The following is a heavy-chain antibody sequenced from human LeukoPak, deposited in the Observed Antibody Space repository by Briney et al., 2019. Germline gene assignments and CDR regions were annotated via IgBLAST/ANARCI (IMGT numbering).Heavy chain of an antibody. V-gene: IGHV4-61*02. D-gene: IGHD3-10*01. CDR2: IYTSGST. CDR3: AREWYGSGTPGY. J-gene: IGHJ4*02. CDR1: GGSISSSSYY. Sequence: SETLSLTCTVSGGSISSSSYYWSWIRQPAGKGLEWIGRIYTSGSTNYNPSLKSRVTISVDTSKNQFSLKLSSVTTADTAVYYCAREWYGSGTPGYWGQGTLVTVSS.